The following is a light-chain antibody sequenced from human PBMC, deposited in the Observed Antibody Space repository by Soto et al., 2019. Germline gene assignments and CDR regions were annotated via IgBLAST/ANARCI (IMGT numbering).Light chain of an antibody. CDR2: EVS. J-gene: IGLJ3*02. CDR1: SSDVGGYKY. V-gene: IGLV2-8*01. CDR3: SSYAGIYNWV. Sequence: QSALTQPPSASGSPGQSVTISCTGTSSDVGGYKYVSWYQQHPGKAPKLLIYEVSKRPSGVPDRFSGSKSGNTASLTVSGLQAADAADYYCSSYAGIYNWVFGGGTNVTVL.